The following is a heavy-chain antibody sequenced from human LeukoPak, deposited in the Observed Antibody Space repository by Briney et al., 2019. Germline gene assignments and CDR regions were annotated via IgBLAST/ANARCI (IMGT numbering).Heavy chain of an antibody. CDR2: IRYDGSNK. CDR3: AKASTYYDILTGYSDY. D-gene: IGHD3-9*01. V-gene: IGHV3-30*02. CDR1: GFTFSSYG. Sequence: PGGSLRLSCAASGFTFSSYGMHWVRQAPGKGLEWVAFIRYDGSNKHYADSVKGRFTISRYNSKNTLYLQMNSLRAEDTAVYYCAKASTYYDILTGYSDYWGQGTLVTVSS. J-gene: IGHJ4*02.